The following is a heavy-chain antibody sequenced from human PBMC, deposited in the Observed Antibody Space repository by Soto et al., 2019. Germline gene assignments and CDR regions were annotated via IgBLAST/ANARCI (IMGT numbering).Heavy chain of an antibody. CDR3: ARSGGGRGWF. Sequence: QVQLQESGPGLVKPSETLSLTCTVSGDSVGSHTYCWSWSRQPPGKALEWIAHFCFGDNIKYNLSLKSRVTISKDTSKNQISLRLTSVSAADTAVYFCARSGGGRGWFGGQGTLVIVSS. J-gene: IGHJ4*02. CDR2: FCFGDNI. D-gene: IGHD6-19*01. V-gene: IGHV4-61*01. CDR1: GDSVGSHTYC.